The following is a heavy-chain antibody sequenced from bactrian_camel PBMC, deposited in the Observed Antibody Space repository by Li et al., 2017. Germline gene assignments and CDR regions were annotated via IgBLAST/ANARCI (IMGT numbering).Heavy chain of an antibody. CDR2: IDSDGNT. CDR1: GFLFSIYA. V-gene: IGHV3S10*01. Sequence: VQLVESGGGLVQPGGSLRLSCAASGFLFSIYAMTWVRQAPGKGLEWVSGIDSDGNTYYADSVKGRFTISRDNAENTAYLQMNSLKPEDTAVYYCVRECGSSWCYGMDYWGKGTQVTVS. D-gene: IGHD6*01. J-gene: IGHJ7*01.